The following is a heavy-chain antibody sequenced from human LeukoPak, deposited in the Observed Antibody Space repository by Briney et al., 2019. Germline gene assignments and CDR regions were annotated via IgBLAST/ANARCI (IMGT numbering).Heavy chain of an antibody. V-gene: IGHV3-72*01. CDR1: GFTFSDYY. D-gene: IGHD3-22*01. CDR2: IRNEADSYTT. Sequence: GGSLRLSCAASGFTFSDYYMDWVRQAPGKGLEWVGRIRNEADSYTTEYAASVQGRFTISRNDSKSSMFLQMNSLKAEDTAVYYCARVSSGGYYYFDYWGQGTLVTVSS. CDR3: ARVSSGGYYYFDY. J-gene: IGHJ4*02.